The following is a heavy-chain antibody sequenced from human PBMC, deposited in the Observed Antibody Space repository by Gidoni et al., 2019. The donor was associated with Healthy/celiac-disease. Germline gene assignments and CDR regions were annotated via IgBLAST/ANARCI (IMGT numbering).Heavy chain of an antibody. J-gene: IGHJ6*02. CDR1: GGSFSGYY. Sequence: QVQLPQWGAGLLKLSATLSLPCAVYGGSFSGYYWSWIRQPQGKGLEWIGEINHSGSTNYNPSLKSRVTISVDTSKNQVSLKLSSVTAADTAVYYCARAKYYYGSGSYSTNYYYYGMDVWGQGTTVTVSS. CDR2: INHSGST. D-gene: IGHD3-10*01. V-gene: IGHV4-34*01. CDR3: ARAKYYYGSGSYSTNYYYYGMDV.